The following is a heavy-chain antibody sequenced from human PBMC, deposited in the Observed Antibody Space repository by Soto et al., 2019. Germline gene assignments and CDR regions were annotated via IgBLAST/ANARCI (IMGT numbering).Heavy chain of an antibody. CDR1: HFSVTNNKY. D-gene: IGHD2-8*02. J-gene: IGHJ3*01. CDR3: ARDSRYCTDIGCSIMRDAFDV. V-gene: IGHV4-4*02. Sequence: QVLLQESGPGLVKPSGTLSLTCTDSHFSVTNNKYWSWARQSPGKPLEWFGEIYHRRTTYYNPSLTSRMSMSMDNTKYQSSLLLSFVTAADTAVYYCARDSRYCTDIGCSIMRDAFDVWGQATLVTVSS. CDR2: IYHRRTT.